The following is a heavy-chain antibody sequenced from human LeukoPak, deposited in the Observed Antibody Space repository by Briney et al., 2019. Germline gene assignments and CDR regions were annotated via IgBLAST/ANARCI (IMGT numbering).Heavy chain of an antibody. CDR3: ALSGGLDY. D-gene: IGHD3-10*01. V-gene: IGHV3-74*01. Sequence: GGSLRLSCAASGFTFSSYWMHWVRQTPGTGLVWVSRISSDGSSTSYGDSVKGRFTISRDNAKNTLYLQMNSLRAEDTAVYYCALSGGLDYWGQGTLVTVSS. CDR2: ISSDGSST. CDR1: GFTFSSYW. J-gene: IGHJ4*02.